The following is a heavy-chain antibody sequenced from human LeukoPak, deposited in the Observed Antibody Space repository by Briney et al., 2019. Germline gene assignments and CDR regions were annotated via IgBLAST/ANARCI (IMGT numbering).Heavy chain of an antibody. V-gene: IGHV5-10-1*01. J-gene: IGHJ5*02. CDR3: ARRNYYVSGSYYRGFDP. CDR2: IDPRDSYT. Sequence: GESLKISCMGSGYSFTSYWISWVRQMPGKGLEWMGRIDPRDSYTNYSPSFQGHVTISADKSISTAYLQWSSLKASDTAMYYCARRNYYVSGSYYRGFDPWGQGTLVTVSS. CDR1: GYSFTSYW. D-gene: IGHD3-10*01.